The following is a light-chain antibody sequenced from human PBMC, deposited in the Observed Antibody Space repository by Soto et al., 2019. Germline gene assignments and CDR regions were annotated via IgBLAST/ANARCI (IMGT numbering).Light chain of an antibody. CDR2: ATS. CDR1: QNIDRY. CDR3: QHCYSNTPT. V-gene: IGKV1-39*01. J-gene: IGKJ4*01. Sequence: DIQMTQSPSSLSASVGDTVTITCRASQNIDRYLNWYQHKPGKAPKLLIYATSNLQNGVKSRFSGSLSETDFTLNISSLQPKEFATVCCQHCYSNTPTFGGGTK.